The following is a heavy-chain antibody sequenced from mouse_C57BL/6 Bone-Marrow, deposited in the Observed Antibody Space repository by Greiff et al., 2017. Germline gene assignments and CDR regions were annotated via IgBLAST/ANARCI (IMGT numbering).Heavy chain of an antibody. CDR1: GFTFSSYA. J-gene: IGHJ2*01. D-gene: IGHD1-1*01. V-gene: IGHV5-4*01. CDR3: ARDFHYYGSSYSYFDY. CDR2: ISDGGSYT. Sequence: EVQRVESGGGLVKPGGSLKLSCAASGFTFSSYAMSWVRQTPEKRLEWVATISDGGSYTYYPDNVKGRFTISRDNAKNNLYLQMSHLKSEDTAMYYCARDFHYYGSSYSYFDYWGQGTTLTVSS.